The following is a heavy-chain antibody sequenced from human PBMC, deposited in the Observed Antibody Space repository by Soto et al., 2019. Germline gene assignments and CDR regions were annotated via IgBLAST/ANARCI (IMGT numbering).Heavy chain of an antibody. CDR3: ARRSDLYAAAAQRGFDY. CDR1: GYSFTSYW. V-gene: IGHV5-51*01. J-gene: IGHJ4*02. CDR2: IYPGDSDT. D-gene: IGHD6-13*01. Sequence: PGESLKISCKGSGYSFTSYWIGWARQMPGKGLEWMGIIYPGDSDTRYSPSFQGQVTISADKSISTAYLQWSSLKASDTAMYYCARRSDLYAAAAQRGFDYWGQGTLVTVSS.